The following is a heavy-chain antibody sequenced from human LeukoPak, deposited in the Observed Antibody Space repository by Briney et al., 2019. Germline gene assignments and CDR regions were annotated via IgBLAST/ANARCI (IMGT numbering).Heavy chain of an antibody. Sequence: SSETLSLTCIVSGHSITSDFWSWLRQSPGKGLEWLGYINYSGRSEYDPSLKSRVTISVDRSRKRVSLKMRSVTAADTAVYYCARLDCLSDECYNYWAVGALVTVSS. J-gene: IGHJ4*02. CDR3: ARLDCLSDECYNY. CDR1: GHSITSDF. V-gene: IGHV4-59*08. D-gene: IGHD2-21*01. CDR2: INYSGRS.